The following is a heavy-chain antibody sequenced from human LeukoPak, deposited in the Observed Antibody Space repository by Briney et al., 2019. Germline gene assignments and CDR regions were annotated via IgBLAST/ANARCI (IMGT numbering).Heavy chain of an antibody. CDR3: AKVGGVEMATSDFDY. Sequence: PGRSLRLSCAASGFTFSSYGMHWVRQAPGKGLEWVSAISGSGGSTYYADSVKGRFTISRDNSKNTLYLQMNSLRAEDTAVYYCAKVGGVEMATSDFDYWGQGTLVTVSS. J-gene: IGHJ4*02. V-gene: IGHV3-23*01. CDR2: ISGSGGST. CDR1: GFTFSSYG. D-gene: IGHD5-24*01.